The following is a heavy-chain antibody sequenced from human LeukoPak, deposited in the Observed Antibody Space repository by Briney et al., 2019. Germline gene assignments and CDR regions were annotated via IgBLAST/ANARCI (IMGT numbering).Heavy chain of an antibody. CDR1: GFTFGDYA. Sequence: GGSLRLSCTASGFTFGDYAMSWVRQAPGKGLEWVGFIRSKAYGGTTEYAASVKGRFTISRDDSKSIAYLQMNSLKTEDTAVYYCTRVRIAVAAALDYWGQGTLVTVSS. D-gene: IGHD6-19*01. CDR2: IRSKAYGGTT. V-gene: IGHV3-49*04. CDR3: TRVRIAVAAALDY. J-gene: IGHJ4*02.